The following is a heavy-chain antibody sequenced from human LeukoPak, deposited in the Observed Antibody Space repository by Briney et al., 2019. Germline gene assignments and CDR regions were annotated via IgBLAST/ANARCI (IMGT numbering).Heavy chain of an antibody. D-gene: IGHD3-10*02. CDR2: ISFDASNH. V-gene: IGHV3-30*04. J-gene: IGHJ6*04. Sequence: GRSLRLSCAASGFTFSGYSMHWVRQAPGRGLEWVAFISFDASNHYNADSVKGRFTISRDNAKNSLYLQMNSLRAEDTAVYYCAELGITMIGGVWGKGTTVTISS. CDR3: AELGITMIGGV. CDR1: GFTFSGYS.